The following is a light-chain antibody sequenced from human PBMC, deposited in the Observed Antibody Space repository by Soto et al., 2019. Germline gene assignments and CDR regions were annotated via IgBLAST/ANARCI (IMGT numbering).Light chain of an antibody. CDR1: NSDVGGYNY. CDR2: DVS. J-gene: IGLJ1*01. Sequence: QSALTQPASVSGSPGQSITISCTGTNSDVGGYNYVSWYQQHPGKAPKLMIYDVSHRPSGVSNRFSGSKSGNTASLTISGLQAEDEADYYCSSYTSSSSGVFGTGTQLTVL. V-gene: IGLV2-14*01. CDR3: SSYTSSSSGV.